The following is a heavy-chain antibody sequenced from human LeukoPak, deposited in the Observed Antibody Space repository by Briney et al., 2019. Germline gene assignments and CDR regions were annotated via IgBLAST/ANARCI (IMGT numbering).Heavy chain of an antibody. CDR1: GFTFSSCA. CDR2: IKQDGSEK. CDR3: ARGYSSTWYVEYFQH. V-gene: IGHV3-7*01. D-gene: IGHD6-13*01. J-gene: IGHJ1*01. Sequence: GGSLRLSCAASGFTFSSCAMSWVRQAPGKGLEWVANIKQDGSEKYYVDSVKGRFTISRDNAKDSLYLQMNSLRAEDTAVYYCARGYSSTWYVEYFQHWGQGTLVTVSS.